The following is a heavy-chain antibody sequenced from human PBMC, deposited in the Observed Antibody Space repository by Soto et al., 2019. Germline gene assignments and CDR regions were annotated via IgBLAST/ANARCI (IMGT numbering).Heavy chain of an antibody. CDR1: GFIFSRST. J-gene: IGHJ5*02. CDR2: IHAGQGNT. V-gene: IGHV1-3*01. CDR3: ARDFSLGGPVFWFDP. D-gene: IGHD2-8*01. Sequence: QVHLVQSGAEMKKPGASLNVSCKASGFIFSRSTIHWVRQAPGQRLEWMGWIHAGQGNTKYSGQFQGRLTIDSDTSASTAYLLLNSLTSEDTVVYYCARDFSLGGPVFWFDPWGPGTLVTVSS.